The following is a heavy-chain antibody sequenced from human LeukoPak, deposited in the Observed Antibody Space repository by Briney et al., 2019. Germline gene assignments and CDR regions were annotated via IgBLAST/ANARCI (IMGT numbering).Heavy chain of an antibody. CDR1: GFTFSSYA. V-gene: IGHV3-30-3*01. J-gene: IGHJ1*01. D-gene: IGHD1-26*01. Sequence: PGGSLRLSCAASGFTFSSYAMHWVRQAPGKGLEWVAVISYDGSNKYYADSVKGRFTISRDNAKNSLYLQMNSLRAEDTAVYYCASAQWELLYWGQGTLVTVSS. CDR3: ASAQWELLY. CDR2: ISYDGSNK.